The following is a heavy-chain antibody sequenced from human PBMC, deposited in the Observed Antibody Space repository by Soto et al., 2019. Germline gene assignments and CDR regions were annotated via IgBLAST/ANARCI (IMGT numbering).Heavy chain of an antibody. CDR2: MNPNSGNT. Sequence: ASVKVSCKASGYTFTNYDINWVRQATGQGLEWKGWMNPNSGNTGYAQKLQGRITMTRDTSMSTAYMELSSLKSDDTAVYYCVKCMVRGVIGPWGQGPQVTVS. D-gene: IGHD3-10*01. CDR3: VKCMVRGVIGP. V-gene: IGHV1-8*01. J-gene: IGHJ5*02. CDR1: GYTFTNYD.